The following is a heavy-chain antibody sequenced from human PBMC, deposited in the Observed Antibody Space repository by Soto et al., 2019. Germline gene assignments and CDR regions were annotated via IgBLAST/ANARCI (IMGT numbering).Heavy chain of an antibody. CDR3: ATRPREYSGYDYGKAPD. Sequence: QVQLQESAPGLVTPSGTLSLTCAVSGGSISSGNWWSWVRQPPGQGLEWIGEIYHSGSTNYKPSLVSLVTISADKSKNQFSLKLSSVTAADTAVYYHATRPREYSGYDYGKAPDWGQGALVADSS. CDR2: IYHSGST. CDR1: GGSISSGNW. V-gene: IGHV4-4*02. D-gene: IGHD5-12*01. J-gene: IGHJ4*02.